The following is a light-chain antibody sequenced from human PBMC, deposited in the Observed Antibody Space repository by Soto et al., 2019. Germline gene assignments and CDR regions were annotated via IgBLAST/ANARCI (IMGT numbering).Light chain of an antibody. V-gene: IGKV1-33*01. CDR3: QQYDIHPIT. CDR2: DAS. CDR1: QDINIY. J-gene: IGKJ4*01. Sequence: DIQMTQSPSSLFASVGDRVTITCQATQDINIYLNWYQQKPGKAPNLLIYDASNLEIGVPSRFSGSGSGTHFTFTISSLQTEDIGTYYCQQYDIHPITFGRGTKVDIK.